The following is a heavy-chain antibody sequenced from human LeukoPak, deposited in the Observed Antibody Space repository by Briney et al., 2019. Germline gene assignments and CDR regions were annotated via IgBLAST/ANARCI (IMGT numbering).Heavy chain of an antibody. J-gene: IGHJ4*02. D-gene: IGHD2-15*01. CDR3: ARVPVVVAASYFDY. CDR1: GFTFSSYS. V-gene: IGHV3-21*01. CDR2: ISSSSSYI. Sequence: KPGGSLRLSCAASGFTFSSYSMNWVRQAPGKGLEWVSSISSSSSYIYYADSVKGRFTISRDNAENSLYLQMNSLRAEDTAVYYCARVPVVVAASYFDYWGQGTLVTVSS.